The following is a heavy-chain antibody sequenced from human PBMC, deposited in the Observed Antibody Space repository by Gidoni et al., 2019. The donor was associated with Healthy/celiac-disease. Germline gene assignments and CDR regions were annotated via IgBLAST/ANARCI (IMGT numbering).Heavy chain of an antibody. D-gene: IGHD3-22*01. CDR2: IYHSGST. V-gene: IGHV4-38-2*02. CDR3: ARVGYYYDSSGYYYTDAFDI. J-gene: IGHJ3*02. CDR1: AYSISSGSY. Sequence: QVQLQVSGPGLVKPSETLSRTCTVSAYSISSGSYWGWTRQPPGKGLEWIGSIYHSGSTYYHPSRESRVTISVDTSKNQFSLKLSSVTAADTAVYYCARVGYYYDSSGYYYTDAFDIWGQGTMVTVSS.